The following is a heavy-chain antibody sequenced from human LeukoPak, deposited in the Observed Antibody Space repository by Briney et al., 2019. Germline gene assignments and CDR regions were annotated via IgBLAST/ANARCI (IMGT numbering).Heavy chain of an antibody. V-gene: IGHV3-74*01. CDR2: INSDGSST. D-gene: IGHD5-18*01. CDR3: ARKLGYTNWFDP. CDR1: GFTFSSYW. Sequence: GGSLRLSCAASGFTFSSYWMHWVRQAPGKGLVWVSRINSDGSSTSYVDSVKGRFTISRDNAKNTLYLQMNSLRAEDTAVYYCARKLGYTNWFDPWGQGTLATVSS. J-gene: IGHJ5*02.